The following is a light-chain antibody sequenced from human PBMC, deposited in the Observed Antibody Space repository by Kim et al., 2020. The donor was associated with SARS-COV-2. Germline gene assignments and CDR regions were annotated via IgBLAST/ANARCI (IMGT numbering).Light chain of an antibody. CDR3: QQYDSYGT. J-gene: IGKJ1*01. Sequence: DIQMTQSPSTLSASVGDRVTITCRASQSISTWLAWYQQKPGKAPKLLIYAASTLQSGVPSRFSGSGSGTEFTLTISSLQPDDFASYFCQQYDSYGTFGQGTKVEIK. V-gene: IGKV1-5*01. CDR1: QSISTW. CDR2: AAS.